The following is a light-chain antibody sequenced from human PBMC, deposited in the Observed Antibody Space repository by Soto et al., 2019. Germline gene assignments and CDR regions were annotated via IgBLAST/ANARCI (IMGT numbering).Light chain of an antibody. CDR1: QTISNW. V-gene: IGKV1-5*01. Sequence: DIQMTQSPSTLSASVGDRVTITCRACQTISNWLAWYQQKPGKPPKLLIHDASSLESGVPSRFSGSGSGTEFTLTLSSLQPDDFATYYCQQSIGTFGQGAKVEIK. CDR3: QQSIGT. CDR2: DAS. J-gene: IGKJ1*01.